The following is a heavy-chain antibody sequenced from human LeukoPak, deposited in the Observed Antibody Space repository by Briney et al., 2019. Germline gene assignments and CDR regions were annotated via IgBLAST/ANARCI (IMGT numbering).Heavy chain of an antibody. Sequence: GESLKISCKGSGYKFSLYWIGWVRQMPGKGLEWMGSIDPDDSDPKYSPSFQGQVTISVDKSISTAYPQWRSLKASDSAMYYCAIRTMIGPLQYWGQGSLVTVSS. CDR2: IDPDDSDP. CDR3: AIRTMIGPLQY. CDR1: GYKFSLYW. J-gene: IGHJ4*02. D-gene: IGHD3-22*01. V-gene: IGHV5-51*01.